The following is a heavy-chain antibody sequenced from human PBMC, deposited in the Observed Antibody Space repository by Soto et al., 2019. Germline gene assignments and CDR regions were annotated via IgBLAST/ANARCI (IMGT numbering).Heavy chain of an antibody. Sequence: EEQLVESGGDLVQPGGSLRLSCEASGFRFSSYWLSWVRQAPGKGLEWVANIKQDGSQKDYVDSVKGRFTISRDNAKNSVYLQMNSLRAEDTAVYYCAREGSRTFDIWGQGTKVTVSS. D-gene: IGHD3-10*01. CDR3: AREGSRTFDI. CDR1: GFRFSSYW. V-gene: IGHV3-7*01. CDR2: IKQDGSQK. J-gene: IGHJ3*02.